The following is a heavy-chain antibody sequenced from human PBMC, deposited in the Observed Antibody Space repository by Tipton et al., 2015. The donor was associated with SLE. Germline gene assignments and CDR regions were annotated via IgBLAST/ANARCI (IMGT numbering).Heavy chain of an antibody. CDR3: ARDRGWPAAHFDV. CDR1: GFTFRNAG. V-gene: IGHV3-33*01. D-gene: IGHD2-15*01. CDR2: IWYDGSNQ. J-gene: IGHJ4*02. Sequence: SLRLSCAASGFTFRNAGMHWVRQAPGKGLEWVAFIWYDGSNQYYAESVKGRFVVSRDNTKNTLWLEIDSLRVEDTAIYYCARDRGWPAAHFDVWGQGNLHTVPS.